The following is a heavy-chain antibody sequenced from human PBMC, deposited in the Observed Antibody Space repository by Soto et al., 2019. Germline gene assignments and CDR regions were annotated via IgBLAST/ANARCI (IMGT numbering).Heavy chain of an antibody. V-gene: IGHV4-4*02. CDR3: ARDTVGKRFQH. CDR1: GGSISSSNW. Sequence: QVQLQESGPGLVKPSGTLSLTCAVSGGSISSSNWWSWVRQPPGKGLEWIGEIYHSGSTNYNPSLKRXXTXSXXKSKNQFSLKLSSVTAADTAVYYCARDTVGKRFQHWGQGTLVTVSS. D-gene: IGHD1-26*01. J-gene: IGHJ1*01. CDR2: IYHSGST.